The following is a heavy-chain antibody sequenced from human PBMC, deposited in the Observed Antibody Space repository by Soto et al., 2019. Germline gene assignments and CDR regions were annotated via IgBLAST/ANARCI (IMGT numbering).Heavy chain of an antibody. CDR3: SRGGSDYHPRSYFDY. D-gene: IGHD4-17*01. CDR2: IWYDGSNT. V-gene: IGHV3-33*01. J-gene: IGHJ4*02. Sequence: LRIASAASGFTFNSSGMHWLRKNPGKGLEWVAVIWYDGSNTYYADSVKGRFTISRDNSKNPLYLQMNSLRAEDTAVYYCSRGGSDYHPRSYFDYRGQGTLVSLS. CDR1: GFTFNSSG.